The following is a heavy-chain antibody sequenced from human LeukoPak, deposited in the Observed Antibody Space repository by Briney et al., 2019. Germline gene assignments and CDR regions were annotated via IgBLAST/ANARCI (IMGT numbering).Heavy chain of an antibody. J-gene: IGHJ6*02. CDR2: IWYDGSNK. CDR1: GFTFSSYG. Sequence: GGSLRLSCAASGFTFSSYGMHWVRQAPGKGLEWVAVIWYDGSNKYYADSVKGRFTISGDNSKNTLYLQMNSLRAEDTAVYYCARDWHYYYYYGMDVWGQGTTVTVSS. V-gene: IGHV3-33*01. CDR3: ARDWHYYYYYGMDV.